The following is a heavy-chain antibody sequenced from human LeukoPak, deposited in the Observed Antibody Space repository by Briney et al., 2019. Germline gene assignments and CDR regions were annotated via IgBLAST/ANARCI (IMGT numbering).Heavy chain of an antibody. D-gene: IGHD4-17*01. CDR2: IGGSETST. CDR3: AKSVDYGDYGDLDY. CDR1: GFDFINYA. J-gene: IGHJ4*02. Sequence: GGSLRLSCAASGFDFINYAMTWVRQAPGKGLAWVSAIGGSETSTYYADSVRGRFTVSRDNSKNTVYLQLNSLRADDTAVYYCAKSVDYGDYGDLDYWGQGTLVTVSS. V-gene: IGHV3-23*01.